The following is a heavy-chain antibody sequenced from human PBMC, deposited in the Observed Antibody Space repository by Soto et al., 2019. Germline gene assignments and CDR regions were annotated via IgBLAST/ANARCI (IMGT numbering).Heavy chain of an antibody. CDR1: GYSISSGSY. V-gene: IGHV4-38-2*01. CDR2: IYHSGST. Sequence: SETLSLTCAVSGYSISSGSYWGWIRQPPGKGLEWIGSIYHSGSTYYNPSLKSRVTISVDTSKSQFSLKLSSVTAADTAVYYCARGVVPDVWGQGTTVTVSS. D-gene: IGHD6-6*01. J-gene: IGHJ6*02. CDR3: ARGVVPDV.